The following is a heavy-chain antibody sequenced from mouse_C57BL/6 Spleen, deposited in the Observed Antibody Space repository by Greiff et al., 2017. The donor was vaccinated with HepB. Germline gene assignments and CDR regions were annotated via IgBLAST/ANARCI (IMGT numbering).Heavy chain of an antibody. Sequence: QVQLQQPGTELVKPGASVKLSCKASGYTFTSYWMHWVKQRPGQGLEWIGNINPSNGGTNYNEKFKSKATLTVDKSSSTAYMQLSSLTSEDSAVYYGARSPILLDWYFDVWGTGTTVTVSS. V-gene: IGHV1-53*01. CDR2: INPSNGGT. CDR1: GYTFTSYW. CDR3: ARSPILLDWYFDV. J-gene: IGHJ1*03. D-gene: IGHD1-1*01.